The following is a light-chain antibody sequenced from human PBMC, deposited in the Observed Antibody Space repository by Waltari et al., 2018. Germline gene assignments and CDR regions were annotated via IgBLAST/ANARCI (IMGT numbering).Light chain of an antibody. Sequence: QSALTQPASLTGSPGQSITITCTGTSSDVGAYNYVSWYQQYPGKAPKLMIYEVSSRPSGLSNRFSCSKSGNPASLTISGLQAEDEADYYCTSYTSSGTLVFGGGTKLTVL. CDR3: TSYTSSGTLV. CDR2: EVS. V-gene: IGLV2-14*01. CDR1: SSDVGAYNY. J-gene: IGLJ3*02.